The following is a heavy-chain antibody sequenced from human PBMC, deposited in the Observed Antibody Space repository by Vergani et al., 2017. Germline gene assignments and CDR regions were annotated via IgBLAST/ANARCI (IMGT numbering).Heavy chain of an antibody. D-gene: IGHD2-8*01. V-gene: IGHV3-9*01. Sequence: EVQLAESGGGAAQAGRSLRLSCVGSGFIFREHGMHWVRQAPGKGLEWVSGLSWNSGSKAYADSVKGRFTISRDKAKNSLYLEMNSLRAEDTAVYYCARDCTSGGCPDNYGMDVGGQGATVTVSS. CDR3: ARDCTSGGCPDNYGMDV. CDR1: GFIFREHG. J-gene: IGHJ6*02. CDR2: LSWNSGSK.